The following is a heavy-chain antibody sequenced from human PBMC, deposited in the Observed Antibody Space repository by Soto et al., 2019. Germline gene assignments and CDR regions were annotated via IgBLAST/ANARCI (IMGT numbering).Heavy chain of an antibody. V-gene: IGHV2-5*02. D-gene: IGHD3-22*01. Sequence: QITLKESGPTLVKPTQTLTLTCTFSGFSLSTSVVGVGWIRQPPGKALEWLALIYWDDDKRYSPSLKSRLTITKDTSKNQVVLTMTNMDPVDTATYYCAHTYYYDSSRYYYLDYWGQGTLVTVSS. CDR2: IYWDDDK. J-gene: IGHJ4*02. CDR3: AHTYYYDSSRYYYLDY. CDR1: GFSLSTSVVG.